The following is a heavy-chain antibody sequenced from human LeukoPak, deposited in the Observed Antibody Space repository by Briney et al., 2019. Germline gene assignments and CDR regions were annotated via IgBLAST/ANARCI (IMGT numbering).Heavy chain of an antibody. V-gene: IGHV4-59*08. CDR1: GGSISSYY. CDR3: ARHQQWLPSYNWFDP. CDR2: IYYSGST. J-gene: IGHJ5*02. Sequence: SETLSLTCTVSGGSISSYYWSWIRQPPGKGLEWIGYIYYSGSTNYNPSLKSRVTISVDTSKNQFSLKLSSVTAADTAVYYCARHQQWLPSYNWFDPWGQGTLVTVSS. D-gene: IGHD6-19*01.